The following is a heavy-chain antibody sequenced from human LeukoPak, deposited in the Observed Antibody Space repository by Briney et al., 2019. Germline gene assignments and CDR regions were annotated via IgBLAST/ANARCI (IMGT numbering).Heavy chain of an antibody. V-gene: IGHV4-61*02. Sequence: SETLSLTCAVSGGSISSGSYYWSWIRQPAGKGLEWIGRIYTRGSTNYNPSLKSRVTISVDTSKNQFSLNLSSVTAADTAVYYCARDLYCSSTSCPSNNWFDPWGQGTLVTVSS. CDR2: IYTRGST. J-gene: IGHJ5*02. CDR3: ARDLYCSSTSCPSNNWFDP. D-gene: IGHD2-2*01. CDR1: GGSISSGSYY.